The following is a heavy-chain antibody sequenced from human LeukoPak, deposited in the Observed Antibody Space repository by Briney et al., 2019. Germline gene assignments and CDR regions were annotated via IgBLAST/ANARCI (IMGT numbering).Heavy chain of an antibody. CDR3: ARGPYYGSGSQGSILDP. J-gene: IGHJ5*02. D-gene: IGHD3-10*01. CDR1: GYTFTSYY. CDR2: INPSGGST. V-gene: IGHV1-46*01. Sequence: GASVKVSCKASGYTFTSYYMHWVRQAPGQGLEWIGIINPSGGSTRYAQKFQGRVTMTRDMSTSTVYMELSSLRSEDTAVYYCARGPYYGSGSQGSILDPWGQGTLVTVSS.